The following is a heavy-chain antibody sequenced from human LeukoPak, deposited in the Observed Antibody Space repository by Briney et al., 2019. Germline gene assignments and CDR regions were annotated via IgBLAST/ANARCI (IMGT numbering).Heavy chain of an antibody. CDR3: AADPYYYDSSGQTT. CDR1: GFTFTSSA. J-gene: IGHJ5*02. CDR2: IVVGSGNT. D-gene: IGHD3-22*01. V-gene: IGHV1-58*02. Sequence: ASVKVSCKASGFTFTSSAMQWVRQARGQRLEWIGWIVVGSGNTNYAQKFQERVTITRDMSTSTAYMELSSLRSEDTAVYYCAADPYYYDSSGQTTWGQGTLVTVSS.